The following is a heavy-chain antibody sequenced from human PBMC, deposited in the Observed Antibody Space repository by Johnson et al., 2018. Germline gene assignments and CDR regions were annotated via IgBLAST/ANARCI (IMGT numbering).Heavy chain of an antibody. CDR2: ISYDGSNK. CDR3: AKDLGDYYDSSDDYYGMDV. V-gene: IGHV3-30-3*01. J-gene: IGHJ6*02. D-gene: IGHD3-22*01. CDR1: GFTFSSYA. Sequence: QVQLVQSGGGVVQPGRSLRLSCAASGFTFSSYAMHWVRQAPGKGLEWVAVISYDGSNKYYADSLKGRFTISRDNAKNSLYLQMNSLRAEDTALYYCAKDLGDYYDSSDDYYGMDVWGQGTTVTVSS.